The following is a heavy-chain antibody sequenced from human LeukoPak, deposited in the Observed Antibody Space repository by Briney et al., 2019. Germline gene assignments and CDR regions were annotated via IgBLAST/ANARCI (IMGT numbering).Heavy chain of an antibody. CDR3: ARGGGLDV. Sequence: GGSLRLSCAASGFTFSSYWMNWARQAPGKGLDWVASINHDGNVNYYVDSVKGRFTISRDNAKNSLYLQMSNLRAEDTAVYSCARGGGLDVWAQGATVTVPS. CDR2: INHDGNVN. J-gene: IGHJ6*02. D-gene: IGHD3-16*01. CDR1: GFTFSSYW. V-gene: IGHV3-7*03.